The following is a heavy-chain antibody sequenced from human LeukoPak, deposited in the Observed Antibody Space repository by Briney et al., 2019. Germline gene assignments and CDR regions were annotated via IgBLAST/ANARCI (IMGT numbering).Heavy chain of an antibody. Sequence: GGSLRLSCAASGFTFSSYWMSWVRQAPGKGLEWVANIKQDGSEKYYVDSVKGRFTISRDNAKNSLYLQMNSLRAEDTAVYYCAKDRSLDYDRLGDWSQGTLVTVSS. CDR1: GFTFSSYW. J-gene: IGHJ4*02. V-gene: IGHV3-7*03. CDR2: IKQDGSEK. D-gene: IGHD4-17*01. CDR3: AKDRSLDYDRLGD.